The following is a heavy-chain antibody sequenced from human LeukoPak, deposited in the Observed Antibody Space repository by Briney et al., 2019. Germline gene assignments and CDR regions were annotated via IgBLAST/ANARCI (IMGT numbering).Heavy chain of an antibody. CDR1: GYTFTSYG. CDR3: ARSVAASNWNWFDP. Sequence: ASVKVSCKASGYTFTSYGISWVRQAPGQGLEWMGIINPSGGSTSYAQKFQGRVTMTRDMSTSAVYMELSSLRSEDTAVYYCARSVAASNWNWFDPWGQGTLVTVS. J-gene: IGHJ5*02. CDR2: INPSGGST. V-gene: IGHV1-46*01. D-gene: IGHD6-19*01.